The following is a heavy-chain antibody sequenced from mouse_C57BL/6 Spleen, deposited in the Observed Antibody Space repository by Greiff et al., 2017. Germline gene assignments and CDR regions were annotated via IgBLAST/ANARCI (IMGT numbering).Heavy chain of an antibody. D-gene: IGHD1-1*01. CDR1: GYTFTSYW. J-gene: IGHJ4*01. Sequence: VQLQQSGAELVKPGASVKLSCKASGYTFTSYWMQWVKQRPGQGLEWIGEIDPSDSYPNYNQKFKGKATLTVDTSSSTAYRQLSSRTSEDSAVYYCARGRDITTEGYAMDYWGQGTSVTVSS. CDR2: IDPSDSYP. CDR3: ARGRDITTEGYAMDY. V-gene: IGHV1-50*01.